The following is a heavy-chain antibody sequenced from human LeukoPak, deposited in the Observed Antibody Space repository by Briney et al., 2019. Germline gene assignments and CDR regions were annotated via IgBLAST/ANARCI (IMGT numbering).Heavy chain of an antibody. Sequence: GRSLRLSCAASGFTFSSYWMHWVRQAPGKGLVWVSRINSDGSSTSYADSVKGRFTISRDNAKNTLYLQMNSLRAEDTAVYYCARAVWGSYRYTPQGLYYYYYMDVWGKGTTVTISS. CDR3: ARAVWGSYRYTPQGLYYYYYMDV. CDR2: INSDGSST. V-gene: IGHV3-74*01. J-gene: IGHJ6*03. D-gene: IGHD3-16*02. CDR1: GFTFSSYW.